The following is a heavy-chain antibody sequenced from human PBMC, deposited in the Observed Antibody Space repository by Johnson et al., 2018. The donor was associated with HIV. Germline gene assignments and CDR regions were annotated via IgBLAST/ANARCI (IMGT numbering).Heavy chain of an antibody. CDR2: INSDGSST. CDR1: GFTFDDYG. CDR3: AREMVAAKDAFDI. D-gene: IGHD2-15*01. V-gene: IGHV3-20*04. Sequence: VQLVESGGGVVRPGGSLRLSCAASGFTFDDYGMSWVRQAPGKGLEWVSGINSDGSSTSYADSVKGRFTISRANAKNTLYLQMNSLRAEDTAVYFCAREMVAAKDAFDIWGQGTMVTVSS. J-gene: IGHJ3*02.